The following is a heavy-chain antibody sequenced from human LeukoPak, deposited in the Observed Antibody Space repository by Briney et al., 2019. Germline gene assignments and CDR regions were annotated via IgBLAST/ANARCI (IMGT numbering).Heavy chain of an antibody. CDR2: ISAYNGNT. V-gene: IGHV1-18*01. D-gene: IGHD3-10*01. Sequence: ASVKVSCKASGYTFTSYGISWVRQAPGQGLERMGWISAYNGNTNYAQKLQGRVTMATDTSTSTAYMELRSLRSDDTAVYYCARDNHYGSGSYYNPNPFYGMDVWGQGTTVTVSS. CDR3: ARDNHYGSGSYYNPNPFYGMDV. CDR1: GYTFTSYG. J-gene: IGHJ6*02.